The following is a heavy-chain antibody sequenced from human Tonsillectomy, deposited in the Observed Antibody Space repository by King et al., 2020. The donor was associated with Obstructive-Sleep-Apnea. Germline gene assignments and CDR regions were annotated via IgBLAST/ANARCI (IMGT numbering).Heavy chain of an antibody. D-gene: IGHD5-18*01. V-gene: IGHV4-39*07. Sequence: QLQESGPGLVKPPETLSLTCTVSGDSISSSRYYWGWIRQPPGKGLEWIGSVFYSGNTYYNPSLKSRVTISVYTSKKQFSLKMSSATAADTAVYYCARDRGYSYGSHWFDPWGQGTLVTVSS. J-gene: IGHJ5*02. CDR3: ARDRGYSYGSHWFDP. CDR1: GDSISSSRYY. CDR2: VFYSGNT.